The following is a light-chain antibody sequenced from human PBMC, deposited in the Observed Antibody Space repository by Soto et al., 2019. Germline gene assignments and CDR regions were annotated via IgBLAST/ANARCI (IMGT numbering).Light chain of an antibody. CDR2: DAS. V-gene: IGKV3-15*01. J-gene: IGKJ5*01. Sequence: ETGMTQSPATLSVSPGERGTLSCRASQSVSSNLAWYQQKPGQTPRLLIYDASTRATGIPARFSGSGSGTEFTLTISSVQSEDFAVYHCQQYNDWPISFGQGTRLEIK. CDR1: QSVSSN. CDR3: QQYNDWPIS.